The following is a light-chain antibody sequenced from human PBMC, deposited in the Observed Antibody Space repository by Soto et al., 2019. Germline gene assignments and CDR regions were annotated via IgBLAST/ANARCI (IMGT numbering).Light chain of an antibody. V-gene: IGKV1-5*01. CDR1: HIIVEW. CDR2: DAS. CDR3: QQYNTSPWA. Sequence: DLHLTQSPSALSASVGDRVNITCRANHIIVEWLACYQQKPGKAPKLLIYDASTLQSGVPSRFSGSGSQTAFTMTISRLQPDDFATYYCQQYNTSPWAFGQGTKVEI. J-gene: IGKJ1*01.